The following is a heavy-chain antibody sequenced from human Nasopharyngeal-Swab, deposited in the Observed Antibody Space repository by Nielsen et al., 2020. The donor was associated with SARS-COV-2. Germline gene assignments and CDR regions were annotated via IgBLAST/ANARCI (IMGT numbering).Heavy chain of an antibody. CDR2: IYYSGST. J-gene: IGHJ4*02. V-gene: IGHV4-39*01. CDR3: ASLNVDTAMVPDY. D-gene: IGHD5-18*01. Sequence: VRQMPGKGLEWIGSIYYSGSTYYNPSLKSRVTISVDTSKNQFSLKLSSVTAADTAVYYCASLNVDTAMVPDYWGQGTLVTVSS.